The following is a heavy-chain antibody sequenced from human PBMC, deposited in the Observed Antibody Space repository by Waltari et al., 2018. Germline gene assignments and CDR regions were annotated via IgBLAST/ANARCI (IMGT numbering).Heavy chain of an antibody. D-gene: IGHD3-22*01. CDR1: GLTFSSSA. CDR3: ARSYYYDSSGYYPPDY. J-gene: IGHJ4*02. CDR2: ISGSGCST. V-gene: IGHV3-23*04. Sequence: EVQLVESGGGLVQPGGSLRLSCAASGLTFSSSAMSWVRQAPGTGLDWVAAISGSGCSTYYADSVKGRFTISRDNSKNTLYLQMNSLRAEDTAVYYCARSYYYDSSGYYPPDYWGQGTLVTVSS.